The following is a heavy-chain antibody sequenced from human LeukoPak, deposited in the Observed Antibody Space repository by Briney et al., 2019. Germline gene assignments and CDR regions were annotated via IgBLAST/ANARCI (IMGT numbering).Heavy chain of an antibody. Sequence: GGSPRLSCAASGFTFDDYAMHWVRQAPGKGLEWVSLISWDGGSTYYADSVKGRFTISRDNSKNSLYLQMNSLRAEDTALYYCAKGGYYDFWSGYRGEEDYYMDVWGKGTTVTVSS. J-gene: IGHJ6*03. CDR1: GFTFDDYA. CDR3: AKGGYYDFWSGYRGEEDYYMDV. V-gene: IGHV3-43D*03. D-gene: IGHD3-3*01. CDR2: ISWDGGST.